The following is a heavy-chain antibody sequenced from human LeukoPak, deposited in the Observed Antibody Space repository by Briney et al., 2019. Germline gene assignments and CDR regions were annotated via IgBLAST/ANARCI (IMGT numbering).Heavy chain of an antibody. CDR1: GLTFSTSG. D-gene: IGHD3-22*01. J-gene: IGHJ4*02. V-gene: IGHV3-21*06. Sequence: GGSLRLACTTSGLTFSTSGFNWVRPAPGKGLEWVASIGPTGFDRYHADSIKGRFTISRDNANNFLYLQMDSQRAEDTAVYFFPTETTGRHYDCWGERTMLTVSS. CDR3: PTETTGRHYDC. CDR2: IGPTGFDR.